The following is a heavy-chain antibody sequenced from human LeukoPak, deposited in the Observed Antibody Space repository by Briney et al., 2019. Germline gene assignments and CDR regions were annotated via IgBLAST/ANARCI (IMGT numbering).Heavy chain of an antibody. V-gene: IGHV1-69*05. CDR3: ARGGHVLRFLDPNWFDP. CDR1: GGTFSSYA. D-gene: IGHD3-3*01. Sequence: SVKVSCKASGGTFSSYAISWVRQAPGQGLEWMGGIIPIFGTANYAQKFQGRITITTDESTSTAYMELSSLRSEDTAVYYCARGGHVLRFLDPNWFDPWGPGTLVTVSS. CDR2: IIPIFGTA. J-gene: IGHJ5*02.